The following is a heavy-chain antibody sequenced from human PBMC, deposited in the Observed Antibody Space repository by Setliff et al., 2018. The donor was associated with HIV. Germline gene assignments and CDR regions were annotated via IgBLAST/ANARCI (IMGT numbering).Heavy chain of an antibody. CDR3: ARASYYYDSSGWVDY. Sequence: ASVKVSCKASGGTFSSYAISWVRQAPGQGLEWMGGIIPIFGTANYAQKFQGRVTVTADESTSTAYMELSSLRSEDTAVYYCARASYYYDSSGWVDYWGQGTLVTVSS. D-gene: IGHD3-22*01. CDR1: GGTFSSYA. J-gene: IGHJ4*02. V-gene: IGHV1-69*13. CDR2: IIPIFGTA.